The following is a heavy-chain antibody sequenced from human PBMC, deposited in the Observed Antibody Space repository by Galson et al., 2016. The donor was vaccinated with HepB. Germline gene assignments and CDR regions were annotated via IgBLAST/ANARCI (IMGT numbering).Heavy chain of an antibody. D-gene: IGHD1-1*01. CDR3: AKNLYNWGGPHYYGMDV. Sequence: SETLSLTCTVSGGSISSYYWSWVRQTPGKGLEWIGYMSYRGNINYNPPLKSRITISVDTSKNQFFLTLSSVTAADTAVYYCAKNLYNWGGPHYYGMDVWGQGTTVTVSS. CDR1: GGSISSYY. CDR2: MSYRGNI. J-gene: IGHJ6*02. V-gene: IGHV4-59*01.